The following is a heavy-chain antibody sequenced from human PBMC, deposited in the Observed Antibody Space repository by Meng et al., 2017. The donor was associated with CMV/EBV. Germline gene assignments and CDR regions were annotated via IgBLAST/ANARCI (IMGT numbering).Heavy chain of an antibody. CDR1: GGSFSGYY. J-gene: IGHJ4*02. V-gene: IGHV4-34*01. Sequence: SETLSLTCAVYGGSFSGYYWSWIRQPPGKGLEWIGEINHSGSTNYNPSLKSRVTISVDTSKNQFSLKLSSVTAADTAVYSCARGLTTVNTYYFDYWGQGTLVTVSS. CDR3: ARGLTTVNTYYFDY. CDR2: INHSGST. D-gene: IGHD4-17*01.